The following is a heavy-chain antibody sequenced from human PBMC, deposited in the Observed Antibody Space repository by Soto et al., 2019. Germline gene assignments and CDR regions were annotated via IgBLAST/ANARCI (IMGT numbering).Heavy chain of an antibody. J-gene: IGHJ6*03. D-gene: IGHD2-15*01. CDR2: IYPGDSDT. Sequence: GESLKISCKGSGYSFTSYWIGWVRQMPGKGLEWMGIIYPGDSDTRYSPSFQGQVTISADKSISTAYLQWSSLKASDTAMYYCARRAVVVVAATPYYYYYMDVWGKGTTVTVSS. CDR1: GYSFTSYW. CDR3: ARRAVVVVAATPYYYYYMDV. V-gene: IGHV5-51*01.